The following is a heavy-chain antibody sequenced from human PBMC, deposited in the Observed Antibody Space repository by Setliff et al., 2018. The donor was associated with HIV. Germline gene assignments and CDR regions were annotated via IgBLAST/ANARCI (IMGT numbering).Heavy chain of an antibody. Sequence: PSETLSLTCTVSGGSITSGSYYWTWIRQPAGKGLEWVGHIYTSGSTNYNPSLKSRVTISVDTSKNQFSLNLNSVTAADTAVYHCARGDTYYHDRSGYVKSALDAFDIWGRGTLVTVSS. J-gene: IGHJ3*02. CDR2: IYTSGST. V-gene: IGHV4-61*09. CDR1: GGSITSGSYY. D-gene: IGHD3-22*01. CDR3: ARGDTYYHDRSGYVKSALDAFDI.